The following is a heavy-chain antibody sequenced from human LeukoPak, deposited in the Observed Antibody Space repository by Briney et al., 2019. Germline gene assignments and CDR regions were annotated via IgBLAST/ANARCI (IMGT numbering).Heavy chain of an antibody. V-gene: IGHV1-2*02. Sequence: ASVKVSCKASGYTFTRYYMHWVRKTPGQGLEWMGWINPNTGDTNYGRKFQGRVTMTRDTSINTAYMELRSLRSDDTAVYYCARSRRVGNGEYPDYWGQGTLVTVSS. J-gene: IGHJ4*02. CDR1: GYTFTRYY. D-gene: IGHD3-10*01. CDR3: ARSRRVGNGEYPDY. CDR2: INPNTGDT.